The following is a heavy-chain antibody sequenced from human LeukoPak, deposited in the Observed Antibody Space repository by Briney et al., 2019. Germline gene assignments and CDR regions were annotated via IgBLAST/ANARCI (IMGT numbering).Heavy chain of an antibody. J-gene: IGHJ1*01. V-gene: IGHV4-34*01. CDR1: GGSFSGYY. D-gene: IGHD6-19*01. CDR2: INHSGST. Sequence: PSETLPLTCAVYGGSFSGYYWSWIRQPPGKGLEWIGEINHSGSTNYNPSLKSRVTISVDTSKNQFSLKLSSVTAADTAVYYCALIAVAVTQIEYLQHWGQGTLVTVSS. CDR3: ALIAVAVTQIEYLQH.